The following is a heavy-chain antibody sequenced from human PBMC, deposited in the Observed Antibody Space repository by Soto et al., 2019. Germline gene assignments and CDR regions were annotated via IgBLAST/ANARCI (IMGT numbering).Heavy chain of an antibody. V-gene: IGHV1-69*01. CDR2: IIPIFGTA. CDR1: GGTFSSYA. Sequence: QVQLVQSGAEVKKPGSSVKVSCKASGGTFSSYAISWVRQAPGQGLEWMGGIIPIFGTANYAQKFQGRVTITADESTSTAYMELSSLRSEDTAVYYCARDLRPDEDSFLGSNWFDPWGQGTLVTVSS. J-gene: IGHJ5*02. D-gene: IGHD1-26*01. CDR3: ARDLRPDEDSFLGSNWFDP.